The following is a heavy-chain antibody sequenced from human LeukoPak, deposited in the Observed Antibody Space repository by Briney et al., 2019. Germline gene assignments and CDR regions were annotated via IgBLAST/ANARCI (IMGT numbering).Heavy chain of an antibody. J-gene: IGHJ4*02. D-gene: IGHD5-24*01. CDR1: GFTFSSHS. Sequence: PGGSLRLSCAASGFTFSSHSMNWVRQAPGKGLEWVSSISSSSYIYYADSVKGRFTISRDNAKNSLYLQMNSLRAEDTAVYYCARVGEEMATIDYWGQGTLVTVSS. CDR3: ARVGEEMATIDY. CDR2: ISSSSYI. V-gene: IGHV3-21*01.